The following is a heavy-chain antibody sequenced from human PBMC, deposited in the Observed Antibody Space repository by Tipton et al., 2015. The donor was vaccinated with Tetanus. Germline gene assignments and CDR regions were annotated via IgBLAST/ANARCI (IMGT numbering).Heavy chain of an antibody. CDR2: IYYSGST. V-gene: IGHV4-31*03. J-gene: IGHJ5*02. CDR1: GGSISSGGYY. Sequence: TLSLTCTVSGGSISSGGYYWSWIRQHPGKGLEWIGYIYYSGSTYYNPSLKSRVTISVDKSKNQFSLKLSSVTAADTAVYYCARERSTYYDILTGYYRGENWFDPWGQGTLVTVSS. CDR3: ARERSTYYDILTGYYRGENWFDP. D-gene: IGHD3-9*01.